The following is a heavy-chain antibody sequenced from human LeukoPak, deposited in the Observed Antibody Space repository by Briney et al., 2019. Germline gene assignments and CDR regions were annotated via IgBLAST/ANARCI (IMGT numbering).Heavy chain of an antibody. CDR2: ISGSGGST. D-gene: IGHD2/OR15-2a*01. CDR1: GFTFSSYG. CDR3: AKASSYYYYYMDV. Sequence: GGSLGLSCAASGFTFSSYGMSWVRQAPGKGLEWVSAISGSGGSTYYADSVQGRFTISRDNSQNTLYLQMNSLRAEDTAVYYCAKASSYYYYYMDVWGKGTRSPSP. V-gene: IGHV3-23*01. J-gene: IGHJ6*03.